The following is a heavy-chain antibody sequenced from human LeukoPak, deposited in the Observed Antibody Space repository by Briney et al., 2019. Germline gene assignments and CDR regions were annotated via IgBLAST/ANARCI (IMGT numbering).Heavy chain of an antibody. Sequence: LTLAGSGFTRIGKDRRWRRQPPGKRLKWVSAISGSAGSTYYADSVKGRFTISRDNSKNTLYLQMNSLRAEDTAVYYCAKGPGGVGAMRLDYWGQGTLVTVSS. J-gene: IGHJ4*02. V-gene: IGHV3-23*01. CDR2: ISGSAGST. CDR3: AKGPGGVGAMRLDY. CDR1: GFTRIGKD. D-gene: IGHD1-26*01.